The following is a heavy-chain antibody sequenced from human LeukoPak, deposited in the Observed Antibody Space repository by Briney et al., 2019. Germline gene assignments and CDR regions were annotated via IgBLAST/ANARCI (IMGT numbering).Heavy chain of an antibody. CDR3: ARDPSSGRDY. V-gene: IGHV3-21*01. J-gene: IGHJ4*02. Sequence: PGGSLRLSCAASGFTFSSYSMNWVRQPPGKGLEWVSSISSSSSYIYYADSVKGRFTISRDNAKNSLYLQMNSLRAEDTAVYYCARDPSSGRDYWGQGTLVTVSS. CDR1: GFTFSSYS. CDR2: ISSSSSYI. D-gene: IGHD6-19*01.